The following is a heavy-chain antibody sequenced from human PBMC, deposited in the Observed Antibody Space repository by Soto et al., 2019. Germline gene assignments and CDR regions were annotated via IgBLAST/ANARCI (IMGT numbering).Heavy chain of an antibody. CDR1: GFTFSSYG. Sequence: GGSLRLSCAASGFTFSSYGMHWVRQAPGKGLEWVAVISYDGSNKYYADSVKGRFTISRDNSKNTLYLQMNSLRAEDTAVYYCAKGLGSSGGYSPWDAFD. D-gene: IGHD6-19*01. J-gene: IGHJ3*02. CDR2: ISYDGSNK. V-gene: IGHV3-30*18. CDR3: AKGLGSSGGYSPWDAFD.